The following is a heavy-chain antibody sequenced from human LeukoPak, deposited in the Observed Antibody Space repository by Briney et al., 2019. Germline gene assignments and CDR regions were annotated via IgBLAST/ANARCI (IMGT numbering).Heavy chain of an antibody. J-gene: IGHJ4*02. V-gene: IGHV1-69*01. CDR1: GGTFSRNA. Sequence: SVKVSCKASGGTFSRNAISWVRQAPGQGLEWMGGIIPIFGTTNYAQKFQGRVTITADESTSTAYMELSSLKSDDTAVYYCARGSGSYYFYYFQYWGQGTLVTVSS. D-gene: IGHD1-26*01. CDR2: IIPIFGTT. CDR3: ARGSGSYYFYYFQY.